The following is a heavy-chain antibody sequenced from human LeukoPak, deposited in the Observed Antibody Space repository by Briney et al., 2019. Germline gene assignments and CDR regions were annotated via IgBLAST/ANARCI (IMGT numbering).Heavy chain of an antibody. J-gene: IGHJ4*02. Sequence: SETLSLTCTVSGGSVSCGSYYWSWIRQPPGKGLEWIGYIYYSGSANYNPSLKSRVTISVDTSKNQFSLKLSSVTAADTAVYYCARRRGADFDYWGQGTLVTVSS. V-gene: IGHV4-61*01. CDR1: GGSVSCGSYY. D-gene: IGHD1-26*01. CDR3: ARRRGADFDY. CDR2: IYYSGSA.